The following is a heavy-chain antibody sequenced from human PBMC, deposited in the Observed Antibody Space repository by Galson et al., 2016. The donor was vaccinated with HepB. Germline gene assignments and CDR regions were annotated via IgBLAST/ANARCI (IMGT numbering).Heavy chain of an antibody. CDR1: GFVVASHY. CDR2: IYSDGST. V-gene: IGHV3-53*01. CDR3: AKGWYYCETGGSHPFDS. D-gene: IGHD3-22*01. Sequence: SLRLSCAASGFVVASHYMSWVRQAPGKGLEWVSVIYSDGSTYYADSVNGRFTISRDTSKNTLDLQMNSLIAEDTAVYYCAKGWYYCETGGSHPFDSWGQGTLVTVSS. J-gene: IGHJ4*02.